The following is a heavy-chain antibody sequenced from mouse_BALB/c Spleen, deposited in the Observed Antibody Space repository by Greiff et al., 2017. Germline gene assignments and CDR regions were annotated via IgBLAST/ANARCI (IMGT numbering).Heavy chain of an antibody. CDR3: ARYYGSSYHYAMDY. Sequence: VQLHQSGAELVRPGTSVKVSCKASGYAFTNYLIEWVKQRPGQGLEWIGVINPGSGGTNYNEKFKGKATLTADKSSSTAYMQLSSLTSDDSAVYFCARYYGSSYHYAMDYWGQGTSVTVSS. CDR1: GYAFTNYL. V-gene: IGHV1-54*01. J-gene: IGHJ4*01. D-gene: IGHD1-1*01. CDR2: INPGSGGT.